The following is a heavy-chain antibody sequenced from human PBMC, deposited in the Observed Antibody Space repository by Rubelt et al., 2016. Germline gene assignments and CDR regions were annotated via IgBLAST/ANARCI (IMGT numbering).Heavy chain of an antibody. D-gene: IGHD6-13*01. CDR1: GFTFSSYW. J-gene: IGHJ6*03. CDR3: ARAYSSSWRPLGYYYYYMDV. V-gene: IGHV3-7*04. CDR2: IKQDGSDK. Sequence: EVQLVESGGGLVQPGGSLRLSCAASGFTFSSYWMSWVRQAPGKGLEWVANIKQDGSDKYYVDSVKGRFTISRDNAKNSLYLQMNCLRAEDTAVFYCARAYSSSWRPLGYYYYYMDVWGKGTTVTVSS.